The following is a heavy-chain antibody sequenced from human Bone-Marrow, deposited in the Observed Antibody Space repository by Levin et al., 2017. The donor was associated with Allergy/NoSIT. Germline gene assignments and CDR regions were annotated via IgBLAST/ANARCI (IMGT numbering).Heavy chain of an antibody. CDR2: INVENGNT. D-gene: IGHD3-3*01. V-gene: IGHV1-18*01. CDR3: ARVARDAFGVVVEYYHYMDV. J-gene: IGHJ6*03. Sequence: PAASVKVSCKASGYSFTNYGISWVRQAPGQGFEWMGWINVENGNTNYGQKFQGRVSMTTDTCTSTVYMELRSLRSDDTAVYYCARVARDAFGVVVEYYHYMDVWGKGTTVTVSS. CDR1: GYSFTNYG.